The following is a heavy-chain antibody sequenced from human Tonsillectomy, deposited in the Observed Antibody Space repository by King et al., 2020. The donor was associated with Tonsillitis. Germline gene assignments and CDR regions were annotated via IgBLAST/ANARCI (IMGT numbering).Heavy chain of an antibody. CDR3: ARQDFWSGYYTFLDY. CDR1: GGSISSSSYY. CDR2: IYYSGST. D-gene: IGHD3-3*01. J-gene: IGHJ4*02. Sequence: QLQESGPGLVKPSETLSLTCTVSGGSISSSSYYWGWIRQPPGKGLEWIGGIYYSGSTYYNPSLKSRVTISVDTSKNQFSLKLSSVTAADTAVYYCARQDFWSGYYTFLDYWGQGTLVTVSS. V-gene: IGHV4-39*01.